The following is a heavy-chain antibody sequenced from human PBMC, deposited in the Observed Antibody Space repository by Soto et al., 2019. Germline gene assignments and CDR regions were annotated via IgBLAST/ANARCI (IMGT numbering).Heavy chain of an antibody. Sequence: VASVKVSCKASGGTFSSYTISWVRQAPGQGLEWMGRIIPILGIANYAQKFQGRVTITADKSTSTAYMELSSLRSEDTAVYYCARDSRKNEREYSGYDFYYYYMDVWGKGTTVTVSS. D-gene: IGHD5-12*01. J-gene: IGHJ6*03. CDR3: ARDSRKNEREYSGYDFYYYYMDV. CDR1: GGTFSSYT. CDR2: IIPILGIA. V-gene: IGHV1-69*04.